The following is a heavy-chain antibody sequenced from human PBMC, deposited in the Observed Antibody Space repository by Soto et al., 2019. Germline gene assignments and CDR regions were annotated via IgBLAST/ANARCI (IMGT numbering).Heavy chain of an antibody. Sequence: EVQLVESGGGLVQPGGSLRLSCAASGFTFSLYWMHWVRQAPGKGLVWVSRINRDGSGTSYADSVKGRFTISRDNAKNTLYLQMSRRVAEDTAVYYCAEDTSGCAGWFDAWGQGTLVTVSS. CDR1: GFTFSLYW. D-gene: IGHD6-19*01. J-gene: IGHJ5*02. V-gene: IGHV3-74*01. CDR3: AEDTSGCAGWFDA. CDR2: INRDGSGT.